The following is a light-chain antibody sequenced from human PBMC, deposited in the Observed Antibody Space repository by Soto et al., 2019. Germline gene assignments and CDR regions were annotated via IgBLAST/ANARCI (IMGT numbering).Light chain of an antibody. V-gene: IGLV1-40*01. CDR1: SSNIGAGYA. CDR2: DNS. J-gene: IGLJ1*01. CDR3: QSYDGSLSGSRV. Sequence: QPVLTQPPSVSGAPGQRVTISCTGSSSNIGAGYAVHWYQQLPGTAPKLLIYDNSNRPSGVPDRFSGSQSGTSASLAITGLQAEDEADYYCQSYDGSLSGSRVFGTGTKLTVL.